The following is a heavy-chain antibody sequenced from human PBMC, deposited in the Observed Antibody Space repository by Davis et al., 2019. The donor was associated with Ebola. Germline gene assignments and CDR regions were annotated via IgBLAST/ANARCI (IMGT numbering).Heavy chain of an antibody. J-gene: IGHJ4*02. D-gene: IGHD1-14*01. CDR3: ARRTHLDY. V-gene: IGHV3-30*04. Sequence: PGGSLRLSCAASGFTFSSYAMHWVRQAPGKGLEWVAVISYDGSNKYYADSVKGRFTISRDNSKNTLYLQMNSLRAEDTAVYYCARRTHLDYWGQGTLVTVSS. CDR1: GFTFSSYA. CDR2: ISYDGSNK.